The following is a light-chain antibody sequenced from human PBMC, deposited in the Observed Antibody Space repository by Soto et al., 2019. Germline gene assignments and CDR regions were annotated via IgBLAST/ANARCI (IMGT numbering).Light chain of an antibody. CDR1: QGIGDT. CDR3: HQVNDWPRGT. CDR2: GAS. J-gene: IGKJ1*01. Sequence: EIVMTQSPATLSVSPGEGATLSCRASQGIGDTLAWYQQKPGQTPRLLIYGASTRATDIPARFSGGGSGTEFTLTINSLQSEDVAVYYCHQVNDWPRGTFGQGTKVDIK. V-gene: IGKV3-15*01.